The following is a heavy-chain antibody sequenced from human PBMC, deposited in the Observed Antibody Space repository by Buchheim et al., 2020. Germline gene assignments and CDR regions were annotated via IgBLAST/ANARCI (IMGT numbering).Heavy chain of an antibody. CDR2: ISSSGNTI. J-gene: IGHJ6*02. Sequence: EVQLVESGGGLVQPGGSLRLSCAASRFTFTNYEMNWVRQAPGKGLEWISYISSSGNTIYYADSVKGRFTISRDSAKNSLYLQMNSLRAEDTAVYYCAKDRYYGSGSYYYYGMDVWGQGTT. V-gene: IGHV3-48*03. D-gene: IGHD3-10*01. CDR1: RFTFTNYE. CDR3: AKDRYYGSGSYYYYGMDV.